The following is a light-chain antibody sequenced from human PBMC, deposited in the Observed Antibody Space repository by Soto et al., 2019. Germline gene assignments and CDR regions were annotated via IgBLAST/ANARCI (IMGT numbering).Light chain of an antibody. J-gene: IGKJ4*01. V-gene: IGKV3-15*01. CDR2: GAS. Sequence: EIAMTQSPATLSVSPGERATLSCRASQSVSINLAWFQQKPGQAPRLLIYGASTRATGIPARFSGSGSGTEFTLTISSLQSEDFAVYYCQQYSNWPLTFGGGTKVDIK. CDR1: QSVSIN. CDR3: QQYSNWPLT.